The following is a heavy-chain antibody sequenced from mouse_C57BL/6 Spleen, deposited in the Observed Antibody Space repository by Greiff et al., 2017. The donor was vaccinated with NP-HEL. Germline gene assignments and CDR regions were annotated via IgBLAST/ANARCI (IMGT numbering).Heavy chain of an antibody. D-gene: IGHD2-1*01. CDR3: ARDRGIYYGNYGRLDY. CDR1: GYSFSSSW. V-gene: IGHV1-82*01. CDR2: IYPGDGDT. Sequence: QVQLKQSGPELVKPGASVKISCKASGYSFSSSWMNWVKQRPGKGLEWIGRIYPGDGDTNYNGKFKGKATLTADKSSSTAYMQLSSLTSEDSAVYFCARDRGIYYGNYGRLDYWGQGTTLTVSA. J-gene: IGHJ2*01.